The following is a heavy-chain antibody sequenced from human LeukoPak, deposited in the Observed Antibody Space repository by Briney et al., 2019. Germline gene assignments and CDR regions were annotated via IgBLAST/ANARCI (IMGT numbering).Heavy chain of an antibody. D-gene: IGHD3-10*01. V-gene: IGHV4-34*01. CDR1: GGSISSYY. CDR3: ASGYYPDAFDI. Sequence: PSETLSLTCTVSGGSISSYYWSWIRQPPGKGLEWIGEINHSGSTNYNPSLKSRVTISVDTSKNQFSLKLSSVTAADTAVYYCASGYYPDAFDIWGQGTMVTVSS. CDR2: INHSGST. J-gene: IGHJ3*02.